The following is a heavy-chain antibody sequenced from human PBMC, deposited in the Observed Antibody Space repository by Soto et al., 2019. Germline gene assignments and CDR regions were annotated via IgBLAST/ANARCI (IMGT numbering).Heavy chain of an antibody. CDR1: GGTFSSYT. D-gene: IGHD3-16*01. CDR2: IIPILGIA. J-gene: IGHJ4*02. V-gene: IGHV1-69*02. CDR3: ARTGRSSDLGGY. Sequence: QVQLVQSGAEVKKPGSSVKVSCKASGGTFSSYTISWVRQAPGQGLEWMGRIIPILGIANYAQKFQGRVXIXAXXSTSTAYMELSSLRSEDTAVYYCARTGRSSDLGGYWGQGTLVTVSS.